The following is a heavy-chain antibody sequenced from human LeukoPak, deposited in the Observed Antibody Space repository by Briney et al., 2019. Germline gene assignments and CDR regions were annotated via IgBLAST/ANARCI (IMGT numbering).Heavy chain of an antibody. CDR2: ISSSSSNI. J-gene: IGHJ4*02. D-gene: IGHD2-8*01. CDR3: ARARLEDIVLMVYAIGYFDY. Sequence: GGSLRLSCAASGFTFSIYSMNWVSQARGKGLEWVSYISSSSSNIYYADSVKGRFTISRDNAKNSLYLQMNCLRAEDTAVYCCARARLEDIVLMVYAIGYFDYWGQGTLVTVSS. CDR1: GFTFSIYS. V-gene: IGHV3-48*01.